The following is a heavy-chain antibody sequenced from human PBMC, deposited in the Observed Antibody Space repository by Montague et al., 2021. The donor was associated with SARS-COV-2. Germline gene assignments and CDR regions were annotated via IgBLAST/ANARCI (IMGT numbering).Heavy chain of an antibody. CDR2: INYSGNT. D-gene: IGHD6-19*01. V-gene: IGHV4-39*01. CDR3: ARRGQWQLSWFFNL. CDR1: GGSISSGTYY. J-gene: IGHJ2*01. Sequence: SETLSPTCTVSGGSISSGTYYWGWVRQPPGKGLEWNGTINYSGNTYYNPSLKSRVTISVDTYKNQLSLKVTSATAADTAVYYCARRGQWQLSWFFNLWGRGTLVTVSS.